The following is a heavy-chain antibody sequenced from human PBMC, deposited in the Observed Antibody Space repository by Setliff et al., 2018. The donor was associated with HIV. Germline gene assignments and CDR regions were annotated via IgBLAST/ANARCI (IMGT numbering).Heavy chain of an antibody. D-gene: IGHD6-13*01. CDR3: ASSWSRIRYYGMDV. CDR1: HFTFTNYG. Sequence: ASVKVSCKGLHFTFTNYGITWVRQAPGQGLEWMGWVNANDGSTSYALKLQGRVTLTRDTSTSTAYMELSSLRSDDTAVYYCASSWSRIRYYGMDVWGQGTTVTVSS. CDR2: VNANDGST. V-gene: IGHV1-18*01. J-gene: IGHJ6*02.